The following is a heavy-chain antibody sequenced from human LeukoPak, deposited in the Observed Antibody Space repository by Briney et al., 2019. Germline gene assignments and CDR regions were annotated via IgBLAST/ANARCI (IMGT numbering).Heavy chain of an antibody. CDR3: ARYSSSYRNHGYDY. D-gene: IGHD6-13*01. J-gene: IGHJ4*02. Sequence: GASVKVSCKASGYTFTGYYMHWVRQAPGQGLEWMGRINPNSGGTNYAQKFQGRVTMTRDTSISTAYVELSRLRSDDTAVYYCARYSSSYRNHGYDYWGQGTLVTVSS. CDR1: GYTFTGYY. V-gene: IGHV1-2*06. CDR2: INPNSGGT.